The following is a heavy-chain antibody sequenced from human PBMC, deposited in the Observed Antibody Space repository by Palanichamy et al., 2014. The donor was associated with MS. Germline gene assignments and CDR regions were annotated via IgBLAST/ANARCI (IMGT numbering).Heavy chain of an antibody. J-gene: IGHJ4*02. V-gene: IGHV3-23*01. CDR3: AKRRSGAYPFDY. D-gene: IGHD3-16*01. Sequence: QLLEVWGRAWCXRGGRLRLSCAASGFIFSDYALTWVRQAPGKGLEWVSIIAPSGTPTFYADSVKGRFTISRDNSNNTMSLQMKSLRVEDTAVYYCAKRRSGAYPFDYWGQGVLVIVSS. CDR1: GFIFSDYA. CDR2: IAPSGTPT.